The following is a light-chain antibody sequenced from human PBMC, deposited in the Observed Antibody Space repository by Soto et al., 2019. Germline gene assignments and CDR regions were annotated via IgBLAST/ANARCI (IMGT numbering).Light chain of an antibody. CDR1: QSISTF. V-gene: IGKV1-39*01. CDR3: QQSYSTPVT. J-gene: IGKJ3*01. Sequence: DIQMNQSPSSLSASVGDRVTISCRAGQSISTFLSWYQHKPGKAPRLLIYTASSLQSGVPSRFSGSGSGTEFTLTISSLQPEDFATYYCQQSYSTPVTLGPGTKVEI. CDR2: TAS.